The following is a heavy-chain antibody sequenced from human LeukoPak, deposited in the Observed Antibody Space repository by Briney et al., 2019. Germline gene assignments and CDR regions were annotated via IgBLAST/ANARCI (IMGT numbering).Heavy chain of an antibody. D-gene: IGHD6-19*01. CDR1: RFTFSSYG. CDR2: IWYDGSNK. Sequence: GRSLRLSCAASRFTFSSYGMHWVRQAPGKGLEWVAVIWYDGSNKYYADSVKGRFTISRDNSKNTLYLQMNSLRAEDTAVYYCAREDSSGWYYFDYWGQGTLVTVSS. V-gene: IGHV3-33*01. J-gene: IGHJ4*02. CDR3: AREDSSGWYYFDY.